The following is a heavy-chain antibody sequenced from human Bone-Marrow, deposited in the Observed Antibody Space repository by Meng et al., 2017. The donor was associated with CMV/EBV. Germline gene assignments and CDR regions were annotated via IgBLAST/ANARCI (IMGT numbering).Heavy chain of an antibody. CDR2: ITPFNGNT. J-gene: IGHJ6*02. D-gene: IGHD1-1*01. Sequence: SVKVSCKASGYTFTYRYLHWVRQAPGQALEWMGWITPFNGNTNYAQKFQDRVTITRNTSISTAYMELSSLRSEDTAVYYCARVPELTLSMDVWGQGTTVTVSS. CDR3: ARVPELTLSMDV. CDR1: GYTFTYRY. V-gene: IGHV1-45*02.